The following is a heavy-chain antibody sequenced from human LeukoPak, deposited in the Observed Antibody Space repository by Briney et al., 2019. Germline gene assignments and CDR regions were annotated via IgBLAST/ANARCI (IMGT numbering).Heavy chain of an antibody. CDR1: GFTFSSYW. CDR3: ARAPSETGGYYPEYFRH. D-gene: IGHD3-22*01. J-gene: IGHJ1*01. V-gene: IGHV3-74*01. Sequence: GGSLRLSCAASGFTFSSYWMHWVRQAPGKGLVWVSRFKSDGSTNYADSVKGRFTIPRDNAKNTVSLQMNSLRAEDTAVYYCARAPSETGGYYPEYFRHWGQGTLVTVSS. CDR2: FKSDGST.